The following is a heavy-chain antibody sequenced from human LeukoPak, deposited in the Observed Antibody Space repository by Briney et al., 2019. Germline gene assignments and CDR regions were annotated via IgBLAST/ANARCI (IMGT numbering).Heavy chain of an antibody. D-gene: IGHD3-10*01. J-gene: IGHJ5*02. Sequence: GESLRLSCAASGFTFSSYAMSWVRQAPGKGLEWVSAISGSGGSTYYADSVKGRFTISRDNSKNTLYLQMNSLRAEDTAVYYCAKDPARYYYGSGSPGWFDPWGQGTLVTVSS. CDR2: ISGSGGST. V-gene: IGHV3-23*01. CDR1: GFTFSSYA. CDR3: AKDPARYYYGSGSPGWFDP.